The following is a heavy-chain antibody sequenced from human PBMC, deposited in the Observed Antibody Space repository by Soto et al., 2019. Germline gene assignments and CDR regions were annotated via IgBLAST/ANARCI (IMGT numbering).Heavy chain of an antibody. V-gene: IGHV3-33*01. CDR2: IWYDGSNK. Sequence: PGGSLRLSCAASGFTFSSYGMHWVRQAPGKGLEWVAVIWYDGSNKYYADSVKGRFTISRDNSKNTLYLQMNSLRAEDTAVYYCARSSSIVVTLIDWGQGTLVTVSS. J-gene: IGHJ4*02. D-gene: IGHD3-22*01. CDR3: ARSSSIVVTLID. CDR1: GFTFSSYG.